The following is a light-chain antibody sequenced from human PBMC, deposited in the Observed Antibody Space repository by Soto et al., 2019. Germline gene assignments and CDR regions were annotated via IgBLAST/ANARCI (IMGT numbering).Light chain of an antibody. CDR1: QSVSSN. CDR3: QLYNKLWT. V-gene: IGKV3-15*01. J-gene: IGKJ1*01. CDR2: GAS. Sequence: EIVMTQSPATLSVSPGERATLSCMASQSVSSNLAWYQQKPGQAPRLLIYGASTRATCIPARFSGSGSGTEFTLTISSLQSEEFAIYYCQLYNKLWTFCQGTKV.